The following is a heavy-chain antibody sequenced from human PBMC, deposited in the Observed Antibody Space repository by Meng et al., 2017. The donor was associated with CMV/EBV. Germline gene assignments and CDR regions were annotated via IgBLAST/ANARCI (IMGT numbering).Heavy chain of an antibody. CDR1: GYTFTGYY. V-gene: IGHV1-2*02. CDR3: AREEAYYYGMDV. CDR2: INPNSGGT. J-gene: IGHJ6*02. Sequence: VKVSCKASGYTFTGYYLHWVRQAPGQGLEWMGWINPNSGGTNYAQKFQGRVTMTRDTSISTAYMELSRLRSDDTAVYYCAREEAYYYGMDVWGQGTTVTVSS.